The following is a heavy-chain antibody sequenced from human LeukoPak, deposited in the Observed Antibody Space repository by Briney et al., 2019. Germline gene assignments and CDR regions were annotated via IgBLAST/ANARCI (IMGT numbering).Heavy chain of an antibody. CDR3: AKDPLICDSCQPPFDY. J-gene: IGHJ4*02. CDR2: ISGSGCST. V-gene: IGHV3-23*01. CDR1: GFTFSSYA. D-gene: IGHD2-15*01. Sequence: GPSLRLSCAASGFTFSSYAMSCVRLAPGKWLEWLSSISGSGCSTYYADYVMGRFTSSRDNSKNTLYLQMDSLRAEDTDVYYCAKDPLICDSCQPPFDYWGQGTLVTVSS.